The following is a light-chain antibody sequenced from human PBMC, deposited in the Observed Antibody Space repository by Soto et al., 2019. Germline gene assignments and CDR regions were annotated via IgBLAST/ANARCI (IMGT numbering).Light chain of an antibody. V-gene: IGKV3-15*01. CDR1: QSVGRN. CDR3: XQYNHWPPLT. J-gene: IGKJ4*01. CDR2: GAS. Sequence: EIVMTQSPATLSVSPGERATLSCRASQSVGRNLAWYQQKPGQAPRLLIYGASTRATGIPARFSGSGSGTAFXLTXXSXQSEDFAIXXXXQYNHWPPLTFGGGTKVEIK.